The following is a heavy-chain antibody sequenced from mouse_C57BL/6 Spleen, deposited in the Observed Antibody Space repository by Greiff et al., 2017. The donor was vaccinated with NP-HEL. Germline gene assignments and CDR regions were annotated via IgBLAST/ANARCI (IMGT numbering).Heavy chain of an antibody. V-gene: IGHV3-6*01. CDR1: GYSITSGYY. CDR2: ISYDGSN. Sequence: ESGPGLVKPSQSLSLTCSVTGYSITSGYYWNWIRQFPGNKLEWMGYISYDGSNNYNPSLKNRISITRDTSKNQFFLKWKSVAAEDTATYYCARGGGSYGYWGQGTTLTVSS. CDR3: ARGGGSYGY. D-gene: IGHD1-1*02. J-gene: IGHJ2*01.